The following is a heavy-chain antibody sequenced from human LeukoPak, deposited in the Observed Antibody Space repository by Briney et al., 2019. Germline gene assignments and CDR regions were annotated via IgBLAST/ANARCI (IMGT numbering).Heavy chain of an antibody. J-gene: IGHJ4*02. CDR3: ATDRGWRTSGYYLYYFEY. Sequence: GGSLRLSCAASGFIFTNYFMSWVRQAPGKGLEWVASIKHDGSEKYYVDSVRGRFTISRDNTMNSLYLQMSGLRAEDTAVYYCATDRGWRTSGYYLYYFEYWGQGTLVTYSS. V-gene: IGHV3-7*01. CDR1: GFIFTNYF. CDR2: IKHDGSEK. D-gene: IGHD3-3*01.